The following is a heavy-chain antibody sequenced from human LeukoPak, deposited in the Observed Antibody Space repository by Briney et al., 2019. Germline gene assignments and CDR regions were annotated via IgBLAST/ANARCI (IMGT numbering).Heavy chain of an antibody. CDR3: AKDHQHSGYATGDY. Sequence: GRSLRLSCAASGFTFSSYGMHWVRQAPGKGLEWVAVIWYDGSNKYYADSVKGRFTISRDNSKNTLYLQMNNLRAEDTAVYYCAKDHQHSGYATGDYWGQGTLVTVSS. CDR2: IWYDGSNK. CDR1: GFTFSSYG. V-gene: IGHV3-33*06. J-gene: IGHJ4*02. D-gene: IGHD5-12*01.